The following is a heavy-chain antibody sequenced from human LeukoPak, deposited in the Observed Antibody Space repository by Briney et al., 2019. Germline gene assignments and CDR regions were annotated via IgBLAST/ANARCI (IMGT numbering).Heavy chain of an antibody. CDR1: GFTFSSYG. V-gene: IGHV3-23*01. Sequence: GGSLRLSCAASGFTFSSYGLTWVRQAPGKGLEWVSAISGSGGSTYYADSVKGRFTISRDNSKNTLYVQMNSLRAEDTAVYYCAKDMKVAAGPFDYWGQGTLVTVAS. CDR3: AKDMKVAAGPFDY. CDR2: ISGSGGST. J-gene: IGHJ4*02. D-gene: IGHD6-13*01.